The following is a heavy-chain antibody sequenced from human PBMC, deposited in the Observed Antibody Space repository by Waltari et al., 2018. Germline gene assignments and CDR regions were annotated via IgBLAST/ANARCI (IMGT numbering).Heavy chain of an antibody. CDR3: AKTTVETSFNYAMDV. V-gene: IGHV3-23*01. Sequence: VQLLVSGGGLVQAGGFLRLSVAAPGFPFQTYHLPLVRQGPGKGLEWISGISPSGGGTYYADSVKCRFAISRDNSKNTLYLQLDSLRAGDTAKYYCAKTTVETSFNYAMDVWGQGTTVTVSS. CDR1: GFPFQTYH. D-gene: IGHD3-16*01. J-gene: IGHJ6*02. CDR2: ISPSGGGT.